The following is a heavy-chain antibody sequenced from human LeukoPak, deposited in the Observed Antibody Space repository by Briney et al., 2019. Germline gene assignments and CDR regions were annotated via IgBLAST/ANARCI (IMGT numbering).Heavy chain of an antibody. V-gene: IGHV4-59*01. CDR2: IYYSGST. CDR1: GGSISSYY. CDR3: ARVGYCSSTSCKLSPFDY. Sequence: SETLSLTCTVSGGSISSYYWSWIRQPPGKGLEWIGYIYYSGSTNYNPSLKSRVTISVDTSKNQFSLKLSSVTAADTAVYYCARVGYCSSTSCKLSPFDYWGQGTLVTVSS. J-gene: IGHJ4*02. D-gene: IGHD2-2*01.